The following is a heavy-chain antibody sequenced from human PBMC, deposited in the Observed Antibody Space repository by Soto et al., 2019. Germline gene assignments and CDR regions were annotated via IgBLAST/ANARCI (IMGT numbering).Heavy chain of an antibody. CDR1: GDSIISSDFY. CDR2: IFYLGSS. J-gene: IGHJ5*02. D-gene: IGHD3-3*02. Sequence: SETLSLTCTVSGDSIISSDFYWGWVRQPPGKGLEWIGSIFYLGSSYYNPSLKSRVTMSVDTSKNQFSLRLRSATAADTALYFCARHSLALRKNNWFDPWGQGIMVTVSS. V-gene: IGHV4-39*01. CDR3: ARHSLALRKNNWFDP.